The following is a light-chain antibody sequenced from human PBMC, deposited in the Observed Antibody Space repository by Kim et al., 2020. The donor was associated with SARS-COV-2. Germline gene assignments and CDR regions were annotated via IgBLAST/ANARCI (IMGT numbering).Light chain of an antibody. CDR3: CSYAGSYTYV. CDR2: DVT. V-gene: IGLV2-11*03. CDR1: SSDVGGYDF. J-gene: IGLJ1*01. Sequence: GQSVTISCTGTSSDVGGYDFVSWYQQHPGKAPKRMINDVTQRPSGVPDRFSASKSGNTASLTISGLQAEDEADYYCCSYAGSYTYVFGTGTKVTVL.